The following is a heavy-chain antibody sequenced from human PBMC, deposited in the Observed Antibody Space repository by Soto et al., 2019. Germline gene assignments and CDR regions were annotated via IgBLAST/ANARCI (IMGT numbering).Heavy chain of an antibody. J-gene: IGHJ4*02. CDR2: IIPIFGTA. D-gene: IGHD6-13*01. CDR1: GGTFSSNA. V-gene: IGHV1-69*13. CDR3: ARIAAAAGIPLDY. Sequence: SVKVSCRASGGTFSSNAISWLRQAPGQGLEWMGGIIPIFGTANYAQKFQGRVTITADESTSTAYMELSSLRSEDTAVYYCARIAAAAGIPLDYWGQGTLVTVSS.